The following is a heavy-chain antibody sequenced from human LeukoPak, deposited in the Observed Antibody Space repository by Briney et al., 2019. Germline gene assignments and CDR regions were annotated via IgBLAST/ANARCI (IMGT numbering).Heavy chain of an antibody. CDR1: GGSISSYY. V-gene: IGHV4-59*12. J-gene: IGHJ3*02. CDR2: IYYSGST. Sequence: SETLSLTCTVSGGSISSYYWSWIRQPPGKGLEWIGYIYYSGSTNYNPSLKSRVTISVDTSKNQFSLKLSSVTAADTAVYYCARGAFEVPNAFDIWGQGTMVTVSS. D-gene: IGHD3-16*01. CDR3: ARGAFEVPNAFDI.